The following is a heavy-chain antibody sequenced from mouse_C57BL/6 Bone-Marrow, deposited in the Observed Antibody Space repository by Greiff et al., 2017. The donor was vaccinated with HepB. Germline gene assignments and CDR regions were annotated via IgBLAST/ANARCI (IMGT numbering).Heavy chain of an antibody. Sequence: VQLQQSGAELVRPGASVKLSCTASGFNIKDYYMHWVKQRPEQGLEWIGRIDPEDGDTEYAPKFQGKATMTADTSSNTPYLQLSSLTSEDTAVYYCTTPPIYYDYPYAMDYWGQGTSVTVSS. D-gene: IGHD2-4*01. CDR2: IDPEDGDT. V-gene: IGHV14-1*01. CDR3: TTPPIYYDYPYAMDY. J-gene: IGHJ4*01. CDR1: GFNIKDYY.